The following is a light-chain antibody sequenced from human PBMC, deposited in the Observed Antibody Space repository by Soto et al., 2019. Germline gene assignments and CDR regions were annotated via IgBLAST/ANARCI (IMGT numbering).Light chain of an antibody. V-gene: IGLV2-23*02. J-gene: IGLJ1*01. CDR3: CSYAGSSPPYV. Sequence: QSVLNQPASVSGSPGQSITISCTGTSSDVGSYNLVSWYQQHPGKAPKVMIYEVSKRPSGVSNRFSGSKSGNTASLTISGLQAEDEADYYCCSYAGSSPPYVFGTGTKVTVL. CDR1: SSDVGSYNL. CDR2: EVS.